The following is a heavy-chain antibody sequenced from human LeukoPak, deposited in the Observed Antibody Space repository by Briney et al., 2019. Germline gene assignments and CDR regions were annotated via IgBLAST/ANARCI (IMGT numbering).Heavy chain of an antibody. Sequence: SETLSLTCSVSGGSMSGDYWSWIRQPPGKGLEWIGYVFFSGSTKYRPSLQSRVTISVDTSKNQFSLKLNSVTAADTAVYYCAKHSSVDYAKFDSWGQGALVTVSS. CDR1: GGSMSGDY. CDR2: VFFSGST. J-gene: IGHJ4*02. V-gene: IGHV4-59*08. CDR3: AKHSSVDYAKFDS. D-gene: IGHD4-17*01.